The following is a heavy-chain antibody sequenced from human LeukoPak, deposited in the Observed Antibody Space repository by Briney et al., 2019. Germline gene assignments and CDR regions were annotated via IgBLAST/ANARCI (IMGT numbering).Heavy chain of an antibody. J-gene: IGHJ4*02. CDR3: ARRKSRDGYNFRMLALDY. Sequence: SETLSLTCAVYGGSFSGYYWSWIRQPPGKGLEWIGEINHSGSTNYNPSLKSRATISVDTSKNQFSLKLSSVTAADTAVYYCARRKSRDGYNFRMLALDYWGQGTLVTVSS. CDR2: INHSGST. V-gene: IGHV4-34*01. D-gene: IGHD5-24*01. CDR1: GGSFSGYY.